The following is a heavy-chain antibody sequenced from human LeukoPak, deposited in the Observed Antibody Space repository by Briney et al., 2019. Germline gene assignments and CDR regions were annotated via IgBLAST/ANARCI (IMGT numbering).Heavy chain of an antibody. V-gene: IGHV1-46*01. CDR3: ARDQEGFDY. CDR2: IYPRDGST. Sequence: ASEKVSCKASGYTLTSNYIHWVRHTPGHGLEWMGMIYPRDGSTSYAQKFQGRVTVTRDTSTSTVHMELSGLRSEDTAVYYCARDQEGFDYWAREPWSPSPQ. J-gene: IGHJ4*02. CDR1: GYTLTSNY.